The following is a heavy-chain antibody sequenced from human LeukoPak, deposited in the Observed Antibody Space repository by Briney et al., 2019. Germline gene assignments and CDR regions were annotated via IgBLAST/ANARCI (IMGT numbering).Heavy chain of an antibody. V-gene: IGHV4-34*01. J-gene: IGHJ6*02. D-gene: IGHD1-7*01. Sequence: SETLSLTCAVYGGSFSGYYRSWIRQPPGKGLEWIGEINHSGSTNYNPSLKSRVTISVDTSKNQFSLKLSSVTAADTAVYYCARGQRGWNYGRYYYYGMDVWGQGTTVTVSS. CDR1: GGSFSGYY. CDR3: ARGQRGWNYGRYYYYGMDV. CDR2: INHSGST.